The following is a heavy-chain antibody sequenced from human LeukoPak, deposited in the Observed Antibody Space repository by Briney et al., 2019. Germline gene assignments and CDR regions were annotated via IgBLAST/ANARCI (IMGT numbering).Heavy chain of an antibody. CDR2: IKEEGSEK. D-gene: IGHD3-16*02. CDR3: ERRVTFGGVIVQGLDY. J-gene: IGHJ4*02. CDR1: GFTFSSYC. V-gene: IGHV3-7*01. Sequence: PGGSLRLSCAASGFTFSSYCMSWVRQAPGKGLEWVANIKEEGSEKYYVDSVKGRFTISRDNAKNSLYLQMNSLRAEDTAVYYCERRVTFGGVIVQGLDYWGQGTLVTVSS.